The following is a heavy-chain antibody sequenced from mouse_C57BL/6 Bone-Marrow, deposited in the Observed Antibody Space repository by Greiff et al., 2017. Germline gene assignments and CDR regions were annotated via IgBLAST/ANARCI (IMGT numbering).Heavy chain of an antibody. D-gene: IGHD2-4*01. CDR1: EYEFPSHD. V-gene: IGHV5-2*01. Sequence: EVKLMESGGGLVQPGESLKLSCESNEYEFPSHDMSWVRKTPEKRLELVAAINSDGGSTYYPDTMERRFIISRDNTKKTLYLQMSSLRSEDTALYYCASIRGDYDGFAYWGQGTLVTVSA. CDR3: ASIRGDYDGFAY. CDR2: INSDGGST. J-gene: IGHJ3*01.